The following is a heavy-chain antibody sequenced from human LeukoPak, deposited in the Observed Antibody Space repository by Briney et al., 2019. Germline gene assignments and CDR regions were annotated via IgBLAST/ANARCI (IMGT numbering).Heavy chain of an antibody. V-gene: IGHV3-23*01. J-gene: IGHJ4*02. Sequence: GGSLRLSCAASGFTFSSYAMSWVRQAPGKGLEWVSAISASGDNTYDADSEKGRFTIYRDNSKNTLGLQMNRLRAEDTAVYYCAKGHCSSASCYAFDSWGQGTLVTVSS. CDR1: GFTFSSYA. CDR3: AKGHCSSASCYAFDS. D-gene: IGHD2-2*01. CDR2: ISASGDNT.